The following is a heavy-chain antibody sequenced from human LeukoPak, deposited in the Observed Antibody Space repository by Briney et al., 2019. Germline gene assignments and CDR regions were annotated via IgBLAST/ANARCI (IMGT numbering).Heavy chain of an antibody. CDR3: ARDGYYFGY. J-gene: IGHJ4*02. CDR2: ISSRGTTT. V-gene: IGHV3-48*03. Sequence: GGSLRLSCAASGFTFSSYEMNWVRQAPGKGLEWVSYISSRGTTTYYADSVKGRFTISRDNAKNSLYLQMSSLRAEDTAVYYCARDGYYFGYWGQGTLVTVSS. CDR1: GFTFSSYE.